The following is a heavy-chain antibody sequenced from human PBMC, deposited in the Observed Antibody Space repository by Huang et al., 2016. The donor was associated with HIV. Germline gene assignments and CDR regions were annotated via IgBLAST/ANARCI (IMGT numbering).Heavy chain of an antibody. CDR3: ARRFSSSSGYFDY. CDR1: GYSFSSYW. J-gene: IGHJ4*02. Sequence: VQLVQSGAEVKKPGESLKISFKGSGYSFSSYWIAWGRQMPGKGLEWMGIILPDDSDTTYSPSFEGQVTISADKSIGTAYLQWSSLKASDTAMYYCARRFSSSSGYFDYWGQGSLVTVSS. CDR2: ILPDDSDT. V-gene: IGHV5-51*01. D-gene: IGHD6-6*01.